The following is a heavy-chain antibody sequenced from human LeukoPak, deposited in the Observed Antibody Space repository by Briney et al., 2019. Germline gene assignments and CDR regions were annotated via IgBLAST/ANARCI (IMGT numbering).Heavy chain of an antibody. CDR2: ISSNEYDT. J-gene: IGHJ4*02. CDR1: GFTFSAYF. D-gene: IGHD2-8*01. Sequence: GSLRLSCSASGFTFSAYFMHWVRQAPGKGLEYVSSISSNEYDTYYADSVKGRFTISRDNSKNTLFLQMSSLRAEDTAVYYCVKDPNGTWSFDYWGQGTLVTVSS. CDR3: VKDPNGTWSFDY. V-gene: IGHV3-64D*06.